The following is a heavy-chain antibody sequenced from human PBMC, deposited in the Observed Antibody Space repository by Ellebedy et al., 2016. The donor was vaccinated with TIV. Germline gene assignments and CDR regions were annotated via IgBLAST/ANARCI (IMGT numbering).Heavy chain of an antibody. CDR1: GYTFTDYF. CDR2: INTKSGGT. CDR3: ATDPLDY. Sequence: ASVKVSCXTSGYTFTDYFVHWARQAPGQGLEWMGWINTKSGGTNYAQTFKGRVTLTRDTSINTAYMELSGLRSDDTALYYCATDPLDYWGQGTLVTVSS. V-gene: IGHV1-2*02. J-gene: IGHJ4*02.